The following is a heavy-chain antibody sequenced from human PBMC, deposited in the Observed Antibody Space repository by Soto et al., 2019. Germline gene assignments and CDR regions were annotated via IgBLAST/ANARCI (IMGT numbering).Heavy chain of an antibody. CDR3: AREYYHDSSGLYAFDI. CDR1: GGTFSSYA. D-gene: IGHD3-22*01. CDR2: IIPIFGTA. V-gene: IGHV1-69*13. Sequence: SVKVSCKASGGTFSSYAISWVRQAPGQGLEWMGGIIPIFGTANYAQKFQGRVTITADESTSTAYMELSSLRSEDTAVYYCAREYYHDSSGLYAFDIWGQGTMVTVSS. J-gene: IGHJ3*02.